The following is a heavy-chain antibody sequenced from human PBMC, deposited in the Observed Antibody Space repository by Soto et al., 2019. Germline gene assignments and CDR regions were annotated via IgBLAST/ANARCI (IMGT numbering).Heavy chain of an antibody. D-gene: IGHD2-15*01. Sequence: ASVKVSCKASGYTFTGYYMHWVRQAPGQGLEWMGWINPNSGGTNYAQKFQGWVTMTRDKSISTAYLQWSSLKASDTAMYYCARCHATGPDYYGMDVWGQGTTVTVSS. J-gene: IGHJ6*02. CDR3: ARCHATGPDYYGMDV. CDR2: INPNSGGT. V-gene: IGHV1-2*04. CDR1: GYTFTGYY.